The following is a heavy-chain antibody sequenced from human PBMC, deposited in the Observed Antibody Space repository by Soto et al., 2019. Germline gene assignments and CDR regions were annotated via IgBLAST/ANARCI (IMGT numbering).Heavy chain of an antibody. D-gene: IGHD2-8*01. CDR3: ARDNGMAGSFDP. V-gene: IGHV3-48*02. Sequence: GGSLRLSCAASGFTFSCYSMNWVRQAPGKGLEWVSYISFSSSTIFYADSVRGRFTISRDNAKNSLYLQMNTLRDEDTAVYYCARDNGMAGSFDPWGQGTQVTVSS. CDR1: GFTFSCYS. CDR2: ISFSSSTI. J-gene: IGHJ5*02.